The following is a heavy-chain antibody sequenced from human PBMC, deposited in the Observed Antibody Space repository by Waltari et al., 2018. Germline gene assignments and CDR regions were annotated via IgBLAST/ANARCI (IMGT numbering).Heavy chain of an antibody. CDR1: GLTFRRYA. CDR3: ARGGDDGRGYYPRDY. V-gene: IGHV3-30-3*01. Sequence: QVQLVESGGGVVQPGRSLQPSCAASGLTFRRYAMHWVRQAPGKGLECVAVIAYDGSNKYYADSVKGRFTISRDNSKNTLYLQMNSLRAEDTAVYFCARGGDDGRGYYPRDYWGQGTLVTVSS. J-gene: IGHJ4*02. CDR2: IAYDGSNK. D-gene: IGHD3-22*01.